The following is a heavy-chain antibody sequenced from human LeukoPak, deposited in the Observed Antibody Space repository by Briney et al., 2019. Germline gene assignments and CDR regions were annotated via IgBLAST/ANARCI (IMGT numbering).Heavy chain of an antibody. V-gene: IGHV4-59*01. J-gene: IGHJ2*01. D-gene: IGHD6-6*01. CDR1: GGSISSYH. CDR2: IYYSGST. Sequence: PSETLSLTCTVSGGSISSYHWSWIRQPPGKGLEWIGYIYYSGSTNYNPSLKSRVTISVDTSKNQFSLKLSSVTAADTAVYYCARDEYSSSGGWYFDLWGRGTLVTVSS. CDR3: ARDEYSSSGGWYFDL.